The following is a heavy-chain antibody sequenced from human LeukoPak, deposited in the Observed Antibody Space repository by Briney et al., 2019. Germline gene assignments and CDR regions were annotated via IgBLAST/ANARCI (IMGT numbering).Heavy chain of an antibody. CDR2: INTDGSST. J-gene: IGHJ4*02. CDR3: AKDRGY. CDR1: GFTFSSFW. D-gene: IGHD2-15*01. V-gene: IGHV3-74*01. Sequence: GGSLRLSCAGSGFTFSSFWMHWVRQAPGKGLVGVSHINTDGSSTSYADSVRGRFTISRDNAKNTLYLQMSRLRAEDTAVYYCAKDRGYWGQGTLVTAYS.